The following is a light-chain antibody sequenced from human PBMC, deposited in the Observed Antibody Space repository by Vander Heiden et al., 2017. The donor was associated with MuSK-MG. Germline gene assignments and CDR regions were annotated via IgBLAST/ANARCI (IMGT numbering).Light chain of an antibody. CDR2: AAS. CDR1: QGIRYY. V-gene: IGKV1-27*01. CDR3: QKYDGAPPA. Sequence: DIQMTQSPSSLSASVGDRVTITCRASQGIRYYLAWYQQRPGKVPKLLIDAASTLQPGVPSRFSGSGSGTEFTLTISSLQPEDVATYYCQKYDGAPPAFRGETRVEIK. J-gene: IGKJ4*01.